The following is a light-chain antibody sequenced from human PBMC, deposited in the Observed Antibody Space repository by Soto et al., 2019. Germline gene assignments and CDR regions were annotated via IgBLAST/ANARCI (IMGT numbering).Light chain of an antibody. Sequence: QSVLTQPPSVSAAPGQKVTISCSGSDSNIGYNSVSWYQQLPGTAPRLLIYDNTKRPSGITDRVSGSKSGTSATLGIAGLQAGDEGDYYCGTWDKSLSVGRVFGGGTKPTVL. CDR2: DNT. V-gene: IGLV1-51*01. CDR1: DSNIGYNS. J-gene: IGLJ2*01. CDR3: GTWDKSLSVGRV.